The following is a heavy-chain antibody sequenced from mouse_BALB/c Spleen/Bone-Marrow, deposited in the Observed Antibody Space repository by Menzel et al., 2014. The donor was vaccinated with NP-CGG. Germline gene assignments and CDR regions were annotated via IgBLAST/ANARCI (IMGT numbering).Heavy chain of an antibody. V-gene: IGHV1-69*02. CDR1: GYTFTSYW. D-gene: IGHD1-1*01. CDR2: IDPSDSYT. CDR3: ARDSITTVVATDY. J-gene: IGHJ2*01. Sequence: VQLQQSGAGLVKPGASVKLSCKASGYTFTSYWMHWVKQRPGQGLEWIGEIDPSDSYTNYNQKFKGKATLTVDKSSSTAYMQLSSLTSEDSAVYYCARDSITTVVATDYWGQGTTLTVSS.